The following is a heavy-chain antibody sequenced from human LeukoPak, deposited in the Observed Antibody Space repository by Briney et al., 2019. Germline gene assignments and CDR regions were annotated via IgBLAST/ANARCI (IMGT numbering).Heavy chain of an antibody. Sequence: SETLSLTCAVYGGSFSDYYWSWIRQPPGKGLEWIGEINHSGSTNYNPSLKSRVTISVDTSKNQFSLKLSSVTAADTAVYYCARCQIGYSGYFRHFDYWGQGSLVTVSS. D-gene: IGHD5-12*01. J-gene: IGHJ4*02. CDR1: GGSFSDYY. CDR3: ARCQIGYSGYFRHFDY. V-gene: IGHV4-34*01. CDR2: INHSGST.